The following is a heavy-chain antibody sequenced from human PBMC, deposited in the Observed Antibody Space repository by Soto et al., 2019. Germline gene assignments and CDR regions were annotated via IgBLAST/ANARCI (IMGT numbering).Heavy chain of an antibody. V-gene: IGHV3-64*02. CDR1: GFTFSSYA. CDR2: ISSNGGST. Sequence: GGSLRLSCAASGFTFSSYAMHWFRQAPGKGLEYVSAISSNGGSTYYADSVKGRFTISRDNSKNTLYLQMGSLRAEDMAVYYCARGAGSVLKGAFDIWGQGTMVTVPS. CDR3: ARGAGSVLKGAFDI. J-gene: IGHJ3*02. D-gene: IGHD1-26*01.